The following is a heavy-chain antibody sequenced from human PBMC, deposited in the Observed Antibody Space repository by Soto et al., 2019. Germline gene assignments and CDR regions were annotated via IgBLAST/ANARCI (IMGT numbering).Heavy chain of an antibody. D-gene: IGHD2-21*01. CDR1: GFSISSGYY. J-gene: IGHJ4*02. V-gene: IGHV4-38-2*01. CDR3: ARGISVMVAFERGAPDTFFFDS. Sequence: SETLSLTCAVSGFSISSGYYWGWIRQPPGKGLEWIATIYHNGRIYYNPSLKSRVTLSLDMPKNQFSLRLTSVTAADTAIYYCARGISVMVAFERGAPDTFFFDSWSLGTLVTVSS. CDR2: IYHNGRI.